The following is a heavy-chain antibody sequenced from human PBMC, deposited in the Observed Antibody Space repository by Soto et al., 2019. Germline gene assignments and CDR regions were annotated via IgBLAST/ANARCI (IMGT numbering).Heavy chain of an antibody. Sequence: SSTLSLTCAVSGGSFTSNNWWTWVRQPPGQGLEWIGEIYRTGSTNYNPSLKSRVTISLDKSENQFSLKVTSLTAADTAVYYCASRDPGTSVDYWGQGTLVTVSS. CDR2: IYRTGST. J-gene: IGHJ4*02. CDR1: GGSFTSNNW. CDR3: ASRDPGTSVDY. D-gene: IGHD1-7*01. V-gene: IGHV4-4*02.